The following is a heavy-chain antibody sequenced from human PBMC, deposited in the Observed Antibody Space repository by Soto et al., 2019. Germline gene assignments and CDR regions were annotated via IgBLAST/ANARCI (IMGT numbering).Heavy chain of an antibody. CDR2: IYSGGST. Sequence: EVQLVESGGGLVQPGGSLRLSCAASGFTVSSHYMSWVRQAPGKGLEWVSVIYSGGSTYYTDSVKGRFTISRDNFKNKLFLQMNSLRAEDTAVYYCARDYYGGNSRYFDLWGRGTLVTVSS. D-gene: IGHD2-21*02. CDR3: ARDYYGGNSRYFDL. CDR1: GFTVSSHY. J-gene: IGHJ2*01. V-gene: IGHV3-66*01.